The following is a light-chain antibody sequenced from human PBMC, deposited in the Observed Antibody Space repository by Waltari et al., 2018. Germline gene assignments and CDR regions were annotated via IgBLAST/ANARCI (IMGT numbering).Light chain of an antibody. CDR3: QQYNSYSWT. J-gene: IGKJ1*01. CDR1: QSISSW. CDR2: KAS. Sequence: DIQMTQSPSTLSASVGDRVTITCRASQSISSWLAWYQQKPGKAPKLLIYKASSLESGVPSRFSGSGSGTEVGGGGGGGGPDDFATYYCQQYNSYSWTFGQGTKVEIK. V-gene: IGKV1-5*03.